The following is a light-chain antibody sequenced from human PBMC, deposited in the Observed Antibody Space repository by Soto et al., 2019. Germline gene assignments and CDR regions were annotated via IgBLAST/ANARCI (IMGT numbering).Light chain of an antibody. V-gene: IGKV3-11*01. CDR2: DAY. CDR3: QQRSNWPLYS. Sequence: EIVLTQSPATLSLSPGERATLSCRASQSVDHYLAWFQQKPGQAPRLLIYDAYNRATGIPARFSGSGSGTDFTLTISSLEPEDFAVYYCQQRSNWPLYSFGQGTKLEIK. CDR1: QSVDHY. J-gene: IGKJ2*01.